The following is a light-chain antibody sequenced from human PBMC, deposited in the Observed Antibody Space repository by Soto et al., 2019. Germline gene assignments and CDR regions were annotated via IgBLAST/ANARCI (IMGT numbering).Light chain of an antibody. CDR2: NND. V-gene: IGLV1-44*01. CDR3: AAWDDSLKGVV. Sequence: QSVLTQPPSASGAPGQSVTISCSGSSSNIGGNPENWYQHLPEMAPKLLIFNNDRRPSGVPDRFSASKFGTSVSLAISGLQSEDAADYYCAAWDDSLKGVVFGGGTKLTVL. J-gene: IGLJ2*01. CDR1: SSNIGGNP.